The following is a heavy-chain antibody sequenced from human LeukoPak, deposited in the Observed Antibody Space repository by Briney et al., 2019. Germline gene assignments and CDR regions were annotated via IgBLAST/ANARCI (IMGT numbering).Heavy chain of an antibody. Sequence: ASVKVSCKASGYTFTGYYMHWVRQAPGQGLEWMGWINPNSGGTNCAQKFQGRVTMTRDTSISTAYMELSRLRSDDTAVYYCARGPNIVVVPAAIGGYGMDVWGQGTTVTVSS. V-gene: IGHV1-2*02. CDR2: INPNSGGT. CDR3: ARGPNIVVVPAAIGGYGMDV. J-gene: IGHJ6*02. D-gene: IGHD2-2*01. CDR1: GYTFTGYY.